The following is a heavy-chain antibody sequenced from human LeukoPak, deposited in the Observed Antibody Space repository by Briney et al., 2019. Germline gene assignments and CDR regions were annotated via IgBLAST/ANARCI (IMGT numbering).Heavy chain of an antibody. Sequence: ASVKVSCKASGYTFTSHYMHWVRQAPGPGLEWMGRINPSGSSTSYAQKFQGRVTMTRDTSRSTVYMELSSLRSEDTAVYYFERDSYYDSSGSVDYWGQGTLVIVSS. J-gene: IGHJ4*02. CDR3: ERDSYYDSSGSVDY. D-gene: IGHD3-22*01. CDR2: INPSGSST. CDR1: GYTFTSHY. V-gene: IGHV1-46*01.